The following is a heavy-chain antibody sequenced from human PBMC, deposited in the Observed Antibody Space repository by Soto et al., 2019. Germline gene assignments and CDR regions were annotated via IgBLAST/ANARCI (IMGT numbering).Heavy chain of an antibody. CDR2: IHYSGTT. Sequence: SETLSLTCTVSGGSMRNYFWTWIRQPPGEGLEWIGYIHYSGTTSFFPSYNPSLRSRVTISEDTSKNQFSLKLLSATTADTAVYFCAAGEASSRNLAPYYLDFWGQGTLVTVSS. D-gene: IGHD6-13*01. CDR3: AAGEASSRNLAPYYLDF. V-gene: IGHV4-59*01. J-gene: IGHJ4*02. CDR1: GGSMRNYF.